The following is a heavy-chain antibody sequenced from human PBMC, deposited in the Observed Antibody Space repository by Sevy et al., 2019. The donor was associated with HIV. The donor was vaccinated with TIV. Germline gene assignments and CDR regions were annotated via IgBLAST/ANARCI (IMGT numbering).Heavy chain of an antibody. J-gene: IGHJ4*02. Sequence: PLRLSCAASGFAFDDYAMHWVRQAPGKGLEWVSGISWNSNSVAYADSVKGRFTISRDNAKNSLYLQMNSLRPADTALYYCAKADGDSSGYYGRGGSWGQGTLVTVSS. CDR2: ISWNSNSV. D-gene: IGHD3-22*01. CDR3: AKADGDSSGYYGRGGS. V-gene: IGHV3-9*01. CDR1: GFAFDDYA.